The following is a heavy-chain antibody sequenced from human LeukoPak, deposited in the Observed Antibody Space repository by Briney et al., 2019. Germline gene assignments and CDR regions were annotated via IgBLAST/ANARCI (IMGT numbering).Heavy chain of an antibody. Sequence: SETLSLTCTVSGASISSTTYYWGWIRQPPGKGLEWIGSIYYGGITYYNPSLKSRVTISVDTSKNQFSLKLSSVTAADTAVYYCARGGWNKFDYWGQGTLVTVSS. J-gene: IGHJ4*02. V-gene: IGHV4-39*07. CDR2: IYYGGIT. CDR1: GASISSTTYY. CDR3: ARGGWNKFDY. D-gene: IGHD3-22*01.